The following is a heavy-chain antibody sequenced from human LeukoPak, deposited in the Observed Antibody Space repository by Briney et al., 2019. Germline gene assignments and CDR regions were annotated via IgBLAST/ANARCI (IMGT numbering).Heavy chain of an antibody. CDR1: GGSISSGSYY. D-gene: IGHD3-22*01. V-gene: IGHV4-30-4*01. Sequence: SETLSLTCTVSGGSISSGSYYWSWIRQPPGKGLEWIGYIYYSGSTYYNPSLKSRVTISVDTSKNQFSLKLSSVTAADTAVYYCASFTYYYDSSGYSYFQHWGQGTLVTVSS. CDR3: ASFTYYYDSSGYSYFQH. CDR2: IYYSGST. J-gene: IGHJ1*01.